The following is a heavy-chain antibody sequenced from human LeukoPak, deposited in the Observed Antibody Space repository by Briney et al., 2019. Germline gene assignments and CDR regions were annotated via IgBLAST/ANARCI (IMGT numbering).Heavy chain of an antibody. J-gene: IGHJ4*02. CDR1: GFTFSSYE. V-gene: IGHV3-48*03. CDR2: ISSSGSTM. D-gene: IGHD6-13*01. CDR3: ATLRPRQQLVVDH. Sequence: PGGSLRLSCAASGFTFSSYEMHWVRQAPGKWLEWVSYISSSGSTMYYADSVKGRFTISRDNAKNSLYLQMSSLRAEDTAVYYCATLRPRQQLVVDHWGQGTLVTVSS.